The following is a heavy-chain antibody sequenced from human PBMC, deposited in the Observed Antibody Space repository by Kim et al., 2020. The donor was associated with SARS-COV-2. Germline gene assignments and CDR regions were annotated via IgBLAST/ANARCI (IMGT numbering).Heavy chain of an antibody. J-gene: IGHJ4*02. V-gene: IGHV1-24*01. CDR3: ATSRVGATTFDY. Sequence: IYAQKFQGRVTMTEDTSTDTAYMELSSLRSEDTAVYYCATSRVGATTFDYWGQGTLVTVSS. D-gene: IGHD1-26*01.